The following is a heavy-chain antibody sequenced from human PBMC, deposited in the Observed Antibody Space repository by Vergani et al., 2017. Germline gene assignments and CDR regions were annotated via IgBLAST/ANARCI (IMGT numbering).Heavy chain of an antibody. Sequence: EVQLVESGGGLVQPGGSLRLSCVGSGFTFSSYWMSWVRQAPGKGLEWVATIKRDGSEVYYGDSAKGRFTISRDNAKKSLYLQMHSLRVEDTAIYYCAKGGWNYWFDSWGQGTLVIVS. V-gene: IGHV3-7*03. CDR3: AKGGWNYWFDS. J-gene: IGHJ5*01. CDR2: IKRDGSEV. CDR1: GFTFSSYW. D-gene: IGHD1-1*01.